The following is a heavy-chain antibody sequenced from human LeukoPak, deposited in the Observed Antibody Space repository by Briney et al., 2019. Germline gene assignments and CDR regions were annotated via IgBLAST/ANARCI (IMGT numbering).Heavy chain of an antibody. J-gene: IGHJ4*02. CDR2: IYTSGST. CDR1: GGSISSYY. Sequence: SETLSLTCTVSGGSISSYYWSWIRQPAGKGLEWIGRIYTSGSTNYNPSLKSRVTMSVDTSKNQFSLRLSSVTAADTAVYYCARGGDNYYDSSGYQTFDYRGQGALVTVSS. V-gene: IGHV4-4*07. CDR3: ARGGDNYYDSSGYQTFDY. D-gene: IGHD3-22*01.